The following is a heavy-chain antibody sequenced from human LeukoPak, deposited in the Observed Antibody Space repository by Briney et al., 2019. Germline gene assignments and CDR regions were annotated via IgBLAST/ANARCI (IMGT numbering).Heavy chain of an antibody. CDR2: IYYSGST. J-gene: IGHJ5*02. V-gene: IGHV4-59*08. CDR3: ARGYSSGWYNWFDP. Sequence: SETLSLTCTVSGGSISSYYWSWIRQPPGKGLEWIGYIYYSGSTNYNPSLKSRVTISVDTSKNQFSLKLSSVTAADTAVYYCARGYSSGWYNWFDPWGQGNLVTVSS. CDR1: GGSISSYY. D-gene: IGHD6-19*01.